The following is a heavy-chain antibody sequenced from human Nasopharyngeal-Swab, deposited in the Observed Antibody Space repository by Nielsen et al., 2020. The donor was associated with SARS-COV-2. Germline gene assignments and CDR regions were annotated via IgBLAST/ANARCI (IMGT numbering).Heavy chain of an antibody. Sequence: SETLSLTCAVYGGSFSGYYWSWIRQPPGKGLEWIGYIYYSGSTYYNPSLKSRVTISVDTSKNQFSLKLSSVTAADTAVFYCARERELTFDYWGQGTLVTVSS. CDR1: GGSFSGYY. CDR2: IYYSGST. D-gene: IGHD1-7*01. J-gene: IGHJ4*02. V-gene: IGHV4-30-4*08. CDR3: ARERELTFDY.